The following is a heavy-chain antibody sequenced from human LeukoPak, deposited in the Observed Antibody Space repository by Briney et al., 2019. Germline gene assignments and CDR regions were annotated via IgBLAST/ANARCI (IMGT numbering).Heavy chain of an antibody. CDR1: GFTFSSYG. CDR2: ISYDGSNK. D-gene: IGHD6-13*01. Sequence: GGSLRLSCAASGFTFSSYGMHWVRQAPGKGLEWVAVISYDGSNKYYADSVKSRFTISRDNSKNTLYLQMNSLRAEDTAVYYCAKDHTPPVTSTIAAAGRAFDYWGQGTLVTVSS. V-gene: IGHV3-30*18. J-gene: IGHJ4*02. CDR3: AKDHTPPVTSTIAAAGRAFDY.